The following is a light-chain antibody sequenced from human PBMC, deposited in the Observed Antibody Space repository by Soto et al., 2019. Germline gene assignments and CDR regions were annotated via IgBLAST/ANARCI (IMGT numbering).Light chain of an antibody. Sequence: SALTQPASLSGSPGQSITISCTGTSSDFGGYNYVSWYQQYPGKVPKLLIYHVSNRPSGVSNRFSGSKSGNTASLTISGLQAEDEADYFCTSFTSDNLYVFGTGTRSPS. CDR3: TSFTSDNLYV. J-gene: IGLJ1*01. CDR2: HVS. V-gene: IGLV2-14*03. CDR1: SSDFGGYNY.